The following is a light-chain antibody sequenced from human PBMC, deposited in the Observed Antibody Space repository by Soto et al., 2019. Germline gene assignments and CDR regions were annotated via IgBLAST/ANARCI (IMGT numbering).Light chain of an antibody. CDR3: QQFNSFPLT. Sequence: QLTQSPASLSASVGDRVTMSCRASQGIGNALAWYQQKPGKAPKVLIYDASSLKSGVPSRFSGSGSGTDFTLTISSLQPEDFATYYCQQFNSFPLTFGGGTKVDIK. CDR1: QGIGNA. J-gene: IGKJ4*01. V-gene: IGKV1-13*02. CDR2: DAS.